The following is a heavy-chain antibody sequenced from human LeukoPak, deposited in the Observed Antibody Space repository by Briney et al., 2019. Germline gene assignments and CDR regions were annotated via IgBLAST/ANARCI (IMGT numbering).Heavy chain of an antibody. V-gene: IGHV4-34*01. D-gene: IGHD2-2*03. Sequence: SETLSLTCAVYGGSFSGYYWSWIRQPPGKGLEWIGEINHSGSTNYNPSLKSRVTISVDTSKNQFSLKLSSVTAADTAVYYCVRQGDGYCTSTNCLFYFDYWGQGTLVTVSS. CDR2: INHSGST. CDR3: VRQGDGYCTSTNCLFYFDY. J-gene: IGHJ4*02. CDR1: GGSFSGYY.